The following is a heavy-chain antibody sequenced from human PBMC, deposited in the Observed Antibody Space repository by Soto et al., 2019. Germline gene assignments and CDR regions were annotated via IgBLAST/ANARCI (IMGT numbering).Heavy chain of an antibody. CDR1: GFTFNNYG. Sequence: PGGSLRLSCEASGFTFNNYGIDGFLHAPGKGLEWVAVILGDGSSTDYAASVKGRFTISRDNSRSTLFLQMTNLRADDSAVYHCVKGRYNSRWPNFDYWGQGAPVTVSS. J-gene: IGHJ4*02. CDR3: VKGRYNSRWPNFDY. CDR2: ILGDGSST. V-gene: IGHV3-30*18. D-gene: IGHD1-20*01.